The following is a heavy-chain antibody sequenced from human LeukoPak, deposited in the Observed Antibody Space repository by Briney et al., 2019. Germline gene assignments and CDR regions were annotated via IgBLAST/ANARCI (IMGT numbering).Heavy chain of an antibody. Sequence: GRSLRLSCAASGFTFSSYGMHWVRQAPGKGLEWVAVISYDGSNKYYADSVKGRFTISRDNSKNTLYLQMNSLRAEDTAVYYCAREMVRGVIIDYWGQGTLVTVSS. D-gene: IGHD3-10*01. CDR3: AREMVRGVIIDY. CDR2: ISYDGSNK. CDR1: GFTFSSYG. J-gene: IGHJ4*02. V-gene: IGHV3-30*03.